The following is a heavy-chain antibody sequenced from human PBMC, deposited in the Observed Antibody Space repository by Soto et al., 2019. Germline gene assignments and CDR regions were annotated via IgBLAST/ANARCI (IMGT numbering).Heavy chain of an antibody. V-gene: IGHV3-15*07. CDR2: IKSKVDGGTT. CDR3: TTDFRPRRWEGAHY. Sequence: EVQLVESGGGLEKPGGSLRLSCAASGFTFNSAWMNWVRQAPGKGLEWVGRIKSKVDGGTTDYAAPVKGRFTISRDDSKTTLYLQMNSLEAEDTAMYYCTTDFRPRRWEGAHYWGQGTLVTVSS. CDR1: GFTFNSAW. J-gene: IGHJ4*02. D-gene: IGHD1-26*01.